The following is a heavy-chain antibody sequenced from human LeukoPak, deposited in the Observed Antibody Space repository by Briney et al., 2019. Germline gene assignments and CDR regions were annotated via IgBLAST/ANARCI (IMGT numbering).Heavy chain of an antibody. CDR2: ISAYNGNT. CDR1: GYTFTSYG. CDR3: ARADSSGYLPYYYYMDV. J-gene: IGHJ6*03. Sequence: ASVKVSCKASGYTFTSYGISWVRQAPGQGLEWMGWISAYNGNTNYAQKLQGRVTMTTDTSTSTAYMELRSLRSDDTAVYYCARADSSGYLPYYYYMDVWGKGTTVTVSS. V-gene: IGHV1-18*01. D-gene: IGHD3-22*01.